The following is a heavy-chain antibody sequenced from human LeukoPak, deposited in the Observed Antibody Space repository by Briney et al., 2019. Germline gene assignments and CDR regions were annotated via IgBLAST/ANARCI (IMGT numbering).Heavy chain of an antibody. D-gene: IGHD2-21*01. V-gene: IGHV4-4*09. CDR3: ATHLFGKGLEY. CDR2: IHTSGST. Sequence: PSETLSLTCTIPGGSISSDHWGWIRQPPGKGLESLGYIHTSGSTDYSPSLRSRVTISMDTSKHQFSLNLRSVTAADTAVYYCATHLFGKGLEYWGQGILVTVSS. J-gene: IGHJ4*02. CDR1: GGSISSDH.